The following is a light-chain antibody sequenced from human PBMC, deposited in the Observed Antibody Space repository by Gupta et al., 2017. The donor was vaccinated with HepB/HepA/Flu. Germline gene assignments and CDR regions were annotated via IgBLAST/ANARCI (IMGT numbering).Light chain of an antibody. CDR1: QRISSY. V-gene: IGKV1-39*01. J-gene: IGKJ3*01. CDR3: QHRVSTLFT. CDR2: AAS. Sequence: DIQMTQSPSSLSASVGDRVTITCRASQRISSYLNWYQQKPGKAPKLLIYAASRLQSGVPARFSGSGSGTDFTLTISRLQPEDFATYYCQHRVSTLFTFGHGTKVDIK.